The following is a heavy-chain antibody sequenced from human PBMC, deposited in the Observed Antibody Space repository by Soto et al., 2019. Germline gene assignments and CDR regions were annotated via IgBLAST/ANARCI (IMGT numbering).Heavy chain of an antibody. CDR2: IYYSGST. D-gene: IGHD6-13*01. V-gene: IGHV4-59*01. CDR1: GGSISSYY. Sequence: SETLSLTGTVSGGSISSYYWSWIRQPPGKGLEWIGYIYYSGSTNYNPSLKSRVTISVDTSKNQFSLKLSSVTAADTAVYYCARNSSWYYYGMDVWGQGTTVTVSS. J-gene: IGHJ6*02. CDR3: ARNSSWYYYGMDV.